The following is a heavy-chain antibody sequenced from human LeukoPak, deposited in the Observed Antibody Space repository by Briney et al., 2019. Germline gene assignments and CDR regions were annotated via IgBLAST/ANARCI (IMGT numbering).Heavy chain of an antibody. Sequence: GGSLTLSCAASGFIFSNAWMRWLRRAPGKGLEWVARIKRNPDGGTTDYAAPVNGRFTISRDDSENTVYLQMNSLKIEDTAVYYCSGHMTSADYWGQGTLVTVSS. V-gene: IGHV3-15*01. CDR1: GFIFSNAW. D-gene: IGHD2-21*02. CDR3: SGHMTSADY. CDR2: IKRNPDGGTT. J-gene: IGHJ4*02.